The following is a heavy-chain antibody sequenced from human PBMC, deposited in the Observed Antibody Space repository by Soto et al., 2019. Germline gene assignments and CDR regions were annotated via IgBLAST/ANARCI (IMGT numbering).Heavy chain of an antibody. J-gene: IGHJ3*01. CDR1: GYTFSTYG. Sequence: ASVKVSCKASGYTFSTYGITWVRQAPGQGLDWMGWINPLKGDTKSAANFQDRVTMTTDTSTRTAYMELRSLRSDDTAVYYCARVKVPAAILGAFDLWGQGTRVTVS. V-gene: IGHV1-18*01. CDR2: INPLKGDT. D-gene: IGHD2-2*02. CDR3: ARVKVPAAILGAFDL.